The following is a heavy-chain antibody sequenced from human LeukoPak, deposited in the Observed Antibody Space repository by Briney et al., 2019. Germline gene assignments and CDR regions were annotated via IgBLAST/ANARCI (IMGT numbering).Heavy chain of an antibody. V-gene: IGHV1-24*01. CDR2: FDPEDGET. J-gene: IGHJ4*02. CDR3: ATVWVPAAMGKRDLDY. D-gene: IGHD2-2*01. Sequence: ASVKASCKVSGYTLTELSMHWVRQAPGKGLEWMGGFDPEDGETIYAQKFQGRVTMTEDTSADTAYMELSSLRSEDTAVYYCATVWVPAAMGKRDLDYWGQGTLVTVSS. CDR1: GYTLTELS.